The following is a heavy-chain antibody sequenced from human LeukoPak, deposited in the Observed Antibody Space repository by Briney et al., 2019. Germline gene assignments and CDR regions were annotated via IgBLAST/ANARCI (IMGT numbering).Heavy chain of an antibody. D-gene: IGHD6-13*01. CDR2: INHSGST. J-gene: IGHJ4*02. CDR1: GGSFSGYY. Sequence: SETLSLTCAVYGGSFSGYYWSWIRQPPGKGLEWIGEINHSGSTNYNSSLKSRVTISVDTSKNQFSLKLSSVTAADTAVYYCASSIAAAGPPFDYWGQGTLVTVSS. CDR3: ASSIAAAGPPFDY. V-gene: IGHV4-34*01.